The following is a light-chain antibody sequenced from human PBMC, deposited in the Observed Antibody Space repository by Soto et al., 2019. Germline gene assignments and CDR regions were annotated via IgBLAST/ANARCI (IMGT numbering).Light chain of an antibody. V-gene: IGKV1-13*02. CDR1: QGISSA. J-gene: IGKJ4*01. CDR3: QQFNTYPALT. Sequence: AIPLTQSPSSLSASVGDRVTITCRASQGISSALAWYQQKPGKSPNLLIYAVSSLESGVPSRFSGSGSGTDFTLTISSLQPEDFAPYYCQQFNTYPALTFGGGTKVEIK. CDR2: AVS.